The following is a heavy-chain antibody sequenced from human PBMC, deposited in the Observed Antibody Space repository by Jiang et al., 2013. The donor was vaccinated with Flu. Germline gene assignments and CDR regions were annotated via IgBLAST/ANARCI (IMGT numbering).Heavy chain of an antibody. D-gene: IGHD2-21*02. V-gene: IGHV1-46*01. J-gene: IGHJ5*02. Sequence: HWVRQAPGQGLEWMGIINPSGGSTSYAQKSQGRVTMTRDTSTSTVYMELSSLRSEDTAVYYCARDEGGAAYCGGDCYSGWFDPWGQGTLVTVSS. CDR3: ARDEGGAAYCGGDCYSGWFDP. CDR2: INPSGGST.